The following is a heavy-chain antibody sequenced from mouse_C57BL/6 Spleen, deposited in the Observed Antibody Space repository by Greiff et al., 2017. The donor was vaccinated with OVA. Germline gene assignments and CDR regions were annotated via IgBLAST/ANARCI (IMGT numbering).Heavy chain of an antibody. CDR3: ARRGYGSSLDY. CDR2: IDPSDSYT. Sequence: VKLQQPGAELVKPGASVKLSCKASGYTFTSYWMQWVKQRPGQGLEWIGEIDPSDSYTNYNQKFKGKATLTVDTSSSTAYMQLSSLTSEDSAVYYCARRGYGSSLDYWGQGTTLTVSS. J-gene: IGHJ2*01. CDR1: GYTFTSYW. V-gene: IGHV1-50*01. D-gene: IGHD1-1*01.